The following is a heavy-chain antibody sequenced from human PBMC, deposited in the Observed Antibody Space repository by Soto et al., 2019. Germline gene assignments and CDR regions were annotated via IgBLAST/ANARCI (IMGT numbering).Heavy chain of an antibody. CDR1: GGSISSYY. D-gene: IGHD3-10*01. V-gene: IGHV4-59*01. CDR3: ARASIWFGEGGGRRDYYYYYGMDV. J-gene: IGHJ6*02. CDR2: IYYSGST. Sequence: SETLSLTCTVSGGSISSYYWSWIRQPPGKGLEWIGYIYYSGSTNYNPSLKSRVTISVDTSKNQFSLKLSSVTAADTAVYYCARASIWFGEGGGRRDYYYYYGMDVWGQGTTVTVSS.